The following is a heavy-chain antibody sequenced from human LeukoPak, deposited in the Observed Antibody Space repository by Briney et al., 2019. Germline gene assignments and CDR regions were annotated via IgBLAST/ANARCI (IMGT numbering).Heavy chain of an antibody. CDR3: AKRGIVIRAVIIVGFHKEAYYFDY. D-gene: IGHD3-10*01. Sequence: SGGSLRLSCAVSGITLSNYGMRWVRQAPGKGLEWVAGISDSGGSTNYVDSVKGRFTISRDNPKNTLYLQMNSLRAEDTAVYFCAKRGIVIRAVIIVGFHKEAYYFDYWGQGALVTVSS. V-gene: IGHV3-23*01. CDR1: GITLSNYG. CDR2: ISDSGGST. J-gene: IGHJ4*02.